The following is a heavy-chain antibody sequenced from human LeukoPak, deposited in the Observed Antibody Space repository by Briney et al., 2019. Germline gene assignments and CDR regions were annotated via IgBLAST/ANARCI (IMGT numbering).Heavy chain of an antibody. D-gene: IGHD2-15*01. J-gene: IGHJ4*02. V-gene: IGHV3-30*18. CDR3: AKDFVDCSGGSCYIYFDY. CDR2: ISYDGSNK. Sequence: GGSLRLSCAASGFTFSSYGMHWVRQAPGKGLEWVAVISYDGSNKYYADSVKGRFTISRDNSKNTLYLQMNSLRAEGTAVYYCAKDFVDCSGGSCYIYFDYWGQGTLVTVSS. CDR1: GFTFSSYG.